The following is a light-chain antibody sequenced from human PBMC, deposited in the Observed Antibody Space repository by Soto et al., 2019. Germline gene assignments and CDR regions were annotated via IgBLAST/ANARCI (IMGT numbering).Light chain of an antibody. J-gene: IGKJ1*01. CDR3: QQYNNGPPWT. V-gene: IGKV3-20*01. Sequence: EILVTQSPGTLSLSPGERATLSCRASQSVSRNYVAWYQQKPGQSPRLLIYGASTRATGVPYRFSGRGSGTDFTLTINGLEPEDIAVYHCQQYNNGPPWTFGQGTRVEVK. CDR2: GAS. CDR1: QSVSRNY.